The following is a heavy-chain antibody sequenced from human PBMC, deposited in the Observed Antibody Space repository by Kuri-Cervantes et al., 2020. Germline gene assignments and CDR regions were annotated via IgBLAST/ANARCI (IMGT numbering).Heavy chain of an antibody. CDR3: ARFLIAAAGMVDY. J-gene: IGHJ4*02. Sequence: SETLSLTCTVSGGSISSSSYYWGWIRQPPGKGLEWIGSIYYSGSTYYNPSLKSRVTISVDTSKNQFSLKLSSVTAADTAVYYCARFLIAAAGMVDYWGQGTLVTVSS. V-gene: IGHV4-39*01. CDR1: GGSISSSSYY. CDR2: IYYSGST. D-gene: IGHD6-13*01.